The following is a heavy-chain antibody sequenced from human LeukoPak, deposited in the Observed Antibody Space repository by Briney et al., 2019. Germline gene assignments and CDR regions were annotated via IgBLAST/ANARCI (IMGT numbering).Heavy chain of an antibody. CDR3: ARGESWGFFDY. CDR1: GFTFRSYG. D-gene: IGHD3-16*01. CDR2: IWYDGSNK. V-gene: IGHV3-33*01. J-gene: IGHJ4*02. Sequence: GGSLRLSCAASGFTFRSYGMHWVRQAPGKGLEWVAVIWYDGSNKYYADSVKGRFTISRDNAKNSLYLQMNSLRAEDTAVYYCARGESWGFFDYWGQGTLVTVSS.